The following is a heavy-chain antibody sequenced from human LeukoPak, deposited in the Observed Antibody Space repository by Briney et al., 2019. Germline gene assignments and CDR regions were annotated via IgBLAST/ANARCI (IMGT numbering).Heavy chain of an antibody. J-gene: IGHJ4*02. D-gene: IGHD2-15*01. CDR1: GFTFSNYE. V-gene: IGHV3-48*03. CDR3: ARDRSRYCSGGSCSRFDY. Sequence: GGSLRLSCAASGFTFSNYEMNWVRQAPGKGLEWVSYISSSGSTIYYADSVKGRFTISRDNAKNSLYLQMNSLRAEDTAVYYCARDRSRYCSGGSCSRFDYWGQGTLVTVSS. CDR2: ISSSGSTI.